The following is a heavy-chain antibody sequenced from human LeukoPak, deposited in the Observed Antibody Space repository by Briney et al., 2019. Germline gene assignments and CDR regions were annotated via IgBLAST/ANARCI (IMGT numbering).Heavy chain of an antibody. V-gene: IGHV3-30-3*01. CDR3: ARLRRVAGNYFDY. J-gene: IGHJ4*02. CDR2: ISYDGSNK. D-gene: IGHD6-19*01. Sequence: ISYDGSNKYYADSVKGRFTISRDNSKNTLYLQMNSLRAEDTAVYYCARLRRVAGNYFDYWGQGTLVTVSS.